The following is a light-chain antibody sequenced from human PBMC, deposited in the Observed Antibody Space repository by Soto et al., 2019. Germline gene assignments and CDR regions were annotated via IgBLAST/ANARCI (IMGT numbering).Light chain of an antibody. CDR2: GAS. CDR3: QHYYNSPRT. J-gene: IGKJ1*01. CDR1: QSVNSNY. V-gene: IGKV3-20*01. Sequence: EIVLTQSPGTLSLSPGERATLSCRASQSVNSNYLAWYQQKPGQGPRLLMYGASSRATGIPDRFSGSGSGTDFTLTISRLEPEDFAVYYCQHYYNSPRTFGQGTKVEIK.